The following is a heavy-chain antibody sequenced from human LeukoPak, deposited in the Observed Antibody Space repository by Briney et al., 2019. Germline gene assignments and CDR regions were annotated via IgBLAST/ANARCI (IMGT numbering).Heavy chain of an antibody. CDR3: TTDYCSSTSCSH. CDR2: IKSKTDGGTT. V-gene: IGHV3-15*01. CDR1: GFTFSNAW. Sequence: GGSLRLPCAASGFTFSNAWMSWVRQAPGKGLEWVGRIKSKTDGGTTDYAAPVKGRFTISRDDSKNTLYLQMNSLKTEDTAVYYCTTDYCSSTSCSHWGQGTLVTVSS. D-gene: IGHD2-2*01. J-gene: IGHJ4*02.